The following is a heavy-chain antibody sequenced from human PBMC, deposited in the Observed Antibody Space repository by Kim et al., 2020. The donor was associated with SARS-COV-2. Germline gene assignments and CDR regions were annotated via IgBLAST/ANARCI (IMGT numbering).Heavy chain of an antibody. V-gene: IGHV3-30*18. J-gene: IGHJ4*02. Sequence: GGSLRLSCAGSEFTFSNYGMHWVRQAPGTGLEWLAVISYDGNKKYYADSVKGRFTISRDNSENTLYLQMNSLRADDTAIYYCVKGFYPSGWFHLDYWGQGVLVTVSS. CDR3: VKGFYPSGWFHLDY. CDR2: ISYDGNKK. D-gene: IGHD6-19*01. CDR1: EFTFSNYG.